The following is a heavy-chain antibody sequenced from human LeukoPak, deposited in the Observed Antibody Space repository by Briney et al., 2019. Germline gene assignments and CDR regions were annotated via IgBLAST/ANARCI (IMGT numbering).Heavy chain of an antibody. Sequence: GGSLRLSCAASGFTFGSYWMHWVRQTPDKGLAWVSRVNPDGSTTTYADSVKGRFTISRDNAKNTLYLQMNRLGAEDTAVYSCARGSYDSTGDLIDYWGQGTLVTVSS. V-gene: IGHV3-74*01. J-gene: IGHJ4*02. CDR1: GFTFGSYW. CDR3: ARGSYDSTGDLIDY. D-gene: IGHD3-22*01. CDR2: VNPDGSTT.